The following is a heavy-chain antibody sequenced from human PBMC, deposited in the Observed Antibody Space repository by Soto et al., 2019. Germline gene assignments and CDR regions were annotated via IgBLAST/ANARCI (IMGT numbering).Heavy chain of an antibody. J-gene: IGHJ4*02. CDR2: AYHNGLT. Sequence: TLSLTCAVSGDSVTTNHWWSWVRQAPGKGLEWIGEAYHNGLTNYNPSLKSRVTMSVDTSKNQFSLKLTSVTAADTAIYYCARDAAVPGESDRFDYWGQGTMVTVSS. CDR3: ARDAAVPGESDRFDY. D-gene: IGHD2-15*01. V-gene: IGHV4-4*02. CDR1: GDSVTTNHW.